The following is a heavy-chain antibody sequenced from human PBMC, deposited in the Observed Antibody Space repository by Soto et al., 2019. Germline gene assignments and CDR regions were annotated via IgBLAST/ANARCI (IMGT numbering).Heavy chain of an antibody. D-gene: IGHD3-16*02. Sequence: GGSLRLSCAASGFTFSSYGMHWVRQAPGKGLEWVAVIWYDGSNKYYADSVKGRFTISRDNSKNTLYLQMNSLRAEDTAVYYCARDHYDYIWGSYRPNYNWFDPWGQGTLVTVSS. V-gene: IGHV3-33*01. CDR3: ARDHYDYIWGSYRPNYNWFDP. CDR2: IWYDGSNK. J-gene: IGHJ5*02. CDR1: GFTFSSYG.